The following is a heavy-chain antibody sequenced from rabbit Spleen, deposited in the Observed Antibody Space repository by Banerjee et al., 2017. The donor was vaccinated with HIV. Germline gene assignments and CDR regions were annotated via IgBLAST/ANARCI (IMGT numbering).Heavy chain of an antibody. CDR2: IEPIFGNT. J-gene: IGHJ3*01. D-gene: IGHD6-1*01. Sequence: QGQLVESGGGLVQPGGSLKLSCKASGFDFSNYGVSWVRQAPGKGGEWIGDIEPIFGNTSYANWVKGRCTTSSHNAQTTLYLQLSSLTAADTATYFCARSNDGHGYVFSLWGQGTLVTVS. CDR1: GFDFSNYG. V-gene: IGHV1S47*01. CDR3: ARSNDGHGYVFSL.